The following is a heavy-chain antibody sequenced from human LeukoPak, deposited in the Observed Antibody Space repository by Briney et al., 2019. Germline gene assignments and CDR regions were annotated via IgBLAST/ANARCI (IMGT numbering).Heavy chain of an antibody. CDR3: ARGGIAAPGYYYYYQMDV. CDR1: GDSISGYY. D-gene: IGHD6-13*01. CDR2: IYSSGDT. J-gene: IGHJ6*03. V-gene: IGHV4-4*07. Sequence: PSETLSLTCSVSGDSISGYYWSWVRQPAGKGLEWIGRIYSSGDTNYSPSLKSRVTLSLDTSKNQFSLKLTSVTAADTAVYYCARGGIAAPGYYYYYQMDVWGKGTTVTVS.